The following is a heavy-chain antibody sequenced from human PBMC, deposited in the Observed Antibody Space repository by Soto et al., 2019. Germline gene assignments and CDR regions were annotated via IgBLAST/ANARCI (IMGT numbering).Heavy chain of an antibody. Sequence: EVQLVESGGGLVQPGGSLRLSCAASGFTFSSYEMNWVRQAPGKGLEWVSYISSSGSTIYYADSVKGRFTISRDNAKNSLSLQMNSLRAEHTAVYYCARTLQWLVRYFDDGGQGSLVTVSS. CDR3: ARTLQWLVRYFDD. V-gene: IGHV3-48*03. J-gene: IGHJ4*02. D-gene: IGHD6-19*01. CDR2: ISSSGSTI. CDR1: GFTFSSYE.